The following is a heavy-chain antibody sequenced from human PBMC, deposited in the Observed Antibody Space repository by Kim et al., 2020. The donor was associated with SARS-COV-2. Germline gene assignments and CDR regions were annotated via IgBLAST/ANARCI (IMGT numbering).Heavy chain of an antibody. Sequence: DSVKGRFTISRDNSKNTLYLQMNSLRAEDTAVYYCAKDGSFDFWSGYYDYWGQGTLVTVSS. D-gene: IGHD3-3*01. V-gene: IGHV3-30*02. CDR3: AKDGSFDFWSGYYDY. J-gene: IGHJ4*02.